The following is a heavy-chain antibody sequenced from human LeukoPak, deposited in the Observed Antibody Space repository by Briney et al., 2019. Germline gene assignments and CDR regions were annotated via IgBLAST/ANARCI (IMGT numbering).Heavy chain of an antibody. CDR2: IYYSGST. Sequence: SETLSLTCTVSGGSIGSSSYYWGWIRQPPGKGLNWIGSIYYSGSTYYNPSLKSRVTISVDTSRDQFSLKLSSVTAADTAVYYCARARNNYGGNSEIEYWGQGTLVTVSS. J-gene: IGHJ4*02. V-gene: IGHV4-39*07. D-gene: IGHD4-23*01. CDR3: ARARNNYGGNSEIEY. CDR1: GGSIGSSSYY.